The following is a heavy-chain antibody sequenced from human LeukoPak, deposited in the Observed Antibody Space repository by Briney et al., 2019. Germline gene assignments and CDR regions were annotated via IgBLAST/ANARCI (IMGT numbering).Heavy chain of an antibody. V-gene: IGHV3-7*01. J-gene: IGHJ4*02. CDR3: VTWYGNANY. D-gene: IGHD4-23*01. CDR1: GFTFSSSW. CDR2: IKPDGSQK. Sequence: GGSLRLSCAPSGFTFSSSWMSWLRQAPGEGLEWVAHIKPDGSQKYYVDSVKGRFTISRDNAKNSLDLQMSNLRAEDTAMYYCVTWYGNANYWGQGALVTVSS.